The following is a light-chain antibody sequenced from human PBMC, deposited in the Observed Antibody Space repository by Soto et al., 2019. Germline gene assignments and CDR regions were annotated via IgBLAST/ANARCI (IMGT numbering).Light chain of an antibody. Sequence: QSALTQPASVSGSPGQSITISCTGTSSDVGGYNYVSWYQQHPGKAPKLMIYEVSNRPSGVSNRFSGSKSANTASLTISGLHAEDEADCYCSSYTSSSTPMVFGGGTKLTVL. V-gene: IGLV2-14*01. CDR3: SSYTSSSTPMV. J-gene: IGLJ2*01. CDR2: EVS. CDR1: SSDVGGYNY.